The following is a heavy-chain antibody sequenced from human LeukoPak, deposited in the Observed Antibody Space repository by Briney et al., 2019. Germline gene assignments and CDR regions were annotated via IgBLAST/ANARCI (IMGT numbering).Heavy chain of an antibody. J-gene: IGHJ4*02. V-gene: IGHV1-2*02. CDR3: ARDLNAAAGTGY. CDR2: INPNSGGT. Sequence: GESLKISCKASGYTFTGYYMHWVRQAPGQGLEWMGWINPNSGGTNYAQKFQGRVTMTRDTSISTAYMELSRLRSDDTAVYYCARDLNAAAGTGYWGQGTLVTVSS. CDR1: GYTFTGYY. D-gene: IGHD6-13*01.